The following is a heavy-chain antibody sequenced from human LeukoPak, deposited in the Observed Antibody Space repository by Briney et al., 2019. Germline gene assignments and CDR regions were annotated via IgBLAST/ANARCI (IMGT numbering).Heavy chain of an antibody. V-gene: IGHV3-30*03. J-gene: IGHJ4*02. D-gene: IGHD4-17*01. CDR1: GFTFSSYG. CDR2: ISYDGSNK. CDR3: ALDYGDYNFDY. Sequence: GGSLRLSCAASGFTFSSYGMHWVRQAPGKGLEWVAVISYDGSNKYYADSVKGRFTISRDNSKNTLYLQMNSLRAEDTAVYYCALDYGDYNFDYWGQGTLVTVSS.